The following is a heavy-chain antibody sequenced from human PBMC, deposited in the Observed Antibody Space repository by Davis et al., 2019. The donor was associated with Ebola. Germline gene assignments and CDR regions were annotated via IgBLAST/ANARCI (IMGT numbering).Heavy chain of an antibody. CDR1: GFTYSNYA. V-gene: IGHV3-30-3*01. CDR3: ARDLYLGSWNYYGMDV. CDR2: ISYDGNNK. J-gene: IGHJ6*02. D-gene: IGHD2-2*02. Sequence: GGSLRLSCAASGFTYSNYAMHWVRQAPGEGLEWMAVISYDGNNKYYADSVKGRCTISRDNAKNSLYLQMNSLRAEDTAVYYCARDLYLGSWNYYGMDVWGQGTTVTVSS.